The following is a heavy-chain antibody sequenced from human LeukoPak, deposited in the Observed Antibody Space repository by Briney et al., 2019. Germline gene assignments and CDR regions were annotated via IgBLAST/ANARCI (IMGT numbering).Heavy chain of an antibody. V-gene: IGHV3-30*02. CDR2: IRYDGSNK. CDR3: AKVGRYYDFWSGYHDNWYFDL. D-gene: IGHD3-3*01. J-gene: IGHJ2*01. Sequence: PGGSLRLLCVASGFTYCRYGMHCVRQATGKGLEWVTCIRYDGSNKNYADSVKGRFTISRDNSKNTLYLQMNSLRPQDTAMYYCAKVGRYYDFWSGYHDNWYFDLWGRGALVTVSS. CDR1: GFTYCRYG.